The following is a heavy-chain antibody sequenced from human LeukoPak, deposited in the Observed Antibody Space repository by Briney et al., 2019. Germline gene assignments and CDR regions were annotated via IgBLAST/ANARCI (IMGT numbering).Heavy chain of an antibody. CDR1: GDGVSSNRVT. V-gene: IGHV6-1*01. D-gene: IGHD5-18*01. J-gene: IGHJ2*01. CDR2: TYYRSKWYN. Sequence: QTLSLTCALSGDGVSSNRVTWNSTRHSPSRGLEWLGRTYYRSKWYNDYAGSVKSRITINPDTSKNQFSLQQNSVSPEDTAVYYCTRAGSYGYYWYFDLWGRGTLVTVSS. CDR3: TRAGSYGYYWYFDL.